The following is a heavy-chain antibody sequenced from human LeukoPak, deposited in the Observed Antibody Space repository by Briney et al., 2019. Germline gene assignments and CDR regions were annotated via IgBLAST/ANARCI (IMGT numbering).Heavy chain of an antibody. Sequence: ASVRVSCKASGYTFTSYGISWVREAAGQGREWMGWISTYNGNTNDAQKLQGRVTMTTDTSTSTAYMELRSLRSDDTAVYYCAREIGITIFGVVRDYWGQGTLVTVSS. CDR1: GYTFTSYG. J-gene: IGHJ4*02. V-gene: IGHV1-18*01. CDR2: ISTYNGNT. D-gene: IGHD3-3*01. CDR3: AREIGITIFGVVRDY.